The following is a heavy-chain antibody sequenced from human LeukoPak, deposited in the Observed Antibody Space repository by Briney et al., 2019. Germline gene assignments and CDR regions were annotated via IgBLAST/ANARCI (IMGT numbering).Heavy chain of an antibody. V-gene: IGHV3-74*01. CDR3: TRQWHTPSDY. CDR2: INGDGSST. Sequence: GGSLRLSCAASGFIFNNYWMHWVRQTPGEGLLWLSRINGDGSSTSYAYSVQGRFIISRDNAKNTLYLQMNSLRAEDTAVYYCTRQWHTPSDYWGQGTLVTVSS. D-gene: IGHD6-19*01. CDR1: GFIFNNYW. J-gene: IGHJ4*02.